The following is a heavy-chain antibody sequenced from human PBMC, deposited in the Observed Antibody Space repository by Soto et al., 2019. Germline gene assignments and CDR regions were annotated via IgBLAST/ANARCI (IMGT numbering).Heavy chain of an antibody. CDR2: IRSSGTYT. CDR1: GFTFSSYT. CDR3: ARKKGDTFDI. Sequence: EVQLVESGGGLAKPGGSLRLSCAASGFTFSSYTMNWVRQAPGKGLEWVSFIRSSGTYTYYADSLKGRFTISRDNAKDSLYLQMNSLRAEDTAVYYCARKKGDTFDIWGQGTIVTVSS. J-gene: IGHJ3*02. V-gene: IGHV3-21*01.